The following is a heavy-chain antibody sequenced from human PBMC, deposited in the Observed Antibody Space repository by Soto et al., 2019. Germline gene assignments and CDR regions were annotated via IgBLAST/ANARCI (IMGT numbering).Heavy chain of an antibody. V-gene: IGHV4-34*01. CDR3: ARSGSSSWNHEGYYYYGMDV. CDR1: GGSFSGYY. Sequence: SETLSLTCAVYGGSFSGYYWSWIRQPPGKGLEWIGEINHSGSTNYNPSLKSRVTISVDTSKNQFSLKLSSVTAADTAVYYCARSGSSSWNHEGYYYYGMDVWGQGTTVTVSS. CDR2: INHSGST. D-gene: IGHD6-13*01. J-gene: IGHJ6*02.